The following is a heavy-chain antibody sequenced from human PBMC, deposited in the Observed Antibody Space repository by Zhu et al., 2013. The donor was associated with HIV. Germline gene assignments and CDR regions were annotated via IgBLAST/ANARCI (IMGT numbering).Heavy chain of an antibody. J-gene: IGHJ6*02. CDR1: GYTFTDYY. Sequence: QVQLVQSGAEVKKPGASVTISCKASGYTFTDYYIHWMRQAPGQGLEWMGWINTHSGITNYVQNFRGRISMTRDKSTGTAFLELSRVRSDDAALYYCARDRTVTSRPYYYYGMDVWGQGTTVIVSS. V-gene: IGHV1-2*02. D-gene: IGHD4-17*01. CDR2: INTHSGIT. CDR3: ARDRTVTSRPYYYYGMDV.